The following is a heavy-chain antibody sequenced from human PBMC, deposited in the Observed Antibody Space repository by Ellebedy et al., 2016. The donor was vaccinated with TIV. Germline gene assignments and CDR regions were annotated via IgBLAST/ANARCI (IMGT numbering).Heavy chain of an antibody. D-gene: IGHD3-10*01. CDR3: ARDRAAMVRGEIFDY. CDR1: GFTFSNYA. J-gene: IGHJ4*02. Sequence: GESLKISCAASGFTFSNYAMSWVRQAPGKGPEWVANIKQDGSEKYYVDSVKGRFTISRDNAKNSLYLQMNSLRAEDTAVYYCARDRAAMVRGEIFDYWGQGTLVTVSS. V-gene: IGHV3-7*03. CDR2: IKQDGSEK.